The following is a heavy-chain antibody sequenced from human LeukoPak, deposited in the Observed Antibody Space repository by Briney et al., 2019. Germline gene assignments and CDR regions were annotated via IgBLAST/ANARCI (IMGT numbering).Heavy chain of an antibody. Sequence: SETPSLTCAVYGGSFSGYYWSWIRQPPGKGLEWIGEINHSGSTNYNPSLKSRVTISVDTSKNQFSLKLSSVTAADTAVYYCARGTVPAASNPPTFDYWGQGTLVTVSS. J-gene: IGHJ4*02. CDR3: ARGTVPAASNPPTFDY. CDR1: GGSFSGYY. CDR2: INHSGST. V-gene: IGHV4-34*01. D-gene: IGHD2-2*01.